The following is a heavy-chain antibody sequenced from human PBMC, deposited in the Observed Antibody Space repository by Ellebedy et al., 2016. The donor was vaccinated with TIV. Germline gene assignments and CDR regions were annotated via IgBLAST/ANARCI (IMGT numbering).Heavy chain of an antibody. Sequence: GESLKISXAASGFTFSSYAMNWVRQAPGKGLEWVPGISGRGDTTYYADSVKGRFTISRDNSKNTLYLQMNSLRAEDTAVYYCARTPESSGYYYMGGDYFDYWGQGTLVTVS. J-gene: IGHJ4*02. CDR2: ISGRGDTT. D-gene: IGHD3-22*01. V-gene: IGHV3-23*01. CDR1: GFTFSSYA. CDR3: ARTPESSGYYYMGGDYFDY.